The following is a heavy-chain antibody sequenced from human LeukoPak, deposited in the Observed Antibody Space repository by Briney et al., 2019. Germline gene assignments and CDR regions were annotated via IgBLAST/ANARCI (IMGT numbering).Heavy chain of an antibody. D-gene: IGHD6-13*01. CDR1: GYTFTSYG. J-gene: IGHJ4*02. Sequence: ASVKVSCKASGYTFTSYGINWVRQAPGQGLEWMGWINAYNGNTNYAQKLQGRVTMTTDTSTSTAYMELRSLRPDDTAVYYCARGAGIAVASDYWGQGTLVTVSS. CDR2: INAYNGNT. V-gene: IGHV1-18*01. CDR3: ARGAGIAVASDY.